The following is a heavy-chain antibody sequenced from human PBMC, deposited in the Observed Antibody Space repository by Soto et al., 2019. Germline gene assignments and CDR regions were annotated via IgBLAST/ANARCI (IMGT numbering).Heavy chain of an antibody. CDR1: GGTFSNHI. CDR2: IIPMLDIT. Sequence: ASVKVSCKASGGTFSNHIITWVRQAPGQGPEWMGRIIPMLDITNYAQKFQGRVTITADTSTSTAYMELRSLRSDDTAVYYCARDPRVYYDSSGLPDYCGQGTLVTVSS. J-gene: IGHJ4*02. D-gene: IGHD3-22*01. V-gene: IGHV1-69*04. CDR3: ARDPRVYYDSSGLPDY.